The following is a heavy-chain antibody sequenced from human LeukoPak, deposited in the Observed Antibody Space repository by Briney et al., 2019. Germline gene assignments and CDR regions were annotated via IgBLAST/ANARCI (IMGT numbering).Heavy chain of an antibody. V-gene: IGHV4-31*03. D-gene: IGHD3-22*01. CDR3: ARAKGYYDSSGYYPYNWFDP. CDR1: GGSISSGGYY. CDR2: IYYSGST. J-gene: IGHJ5*02. Sequence: SETLSLTCTVSGGSISSGGYYWSWIRQHPGKGLEWIGYIYYSGSTYYNPSLKSRVTISVDTSKNQLSLKLSSVTAADTAVYYCARAKGYYDSSGYYPYNWFDPWGQGTLVTVSS.